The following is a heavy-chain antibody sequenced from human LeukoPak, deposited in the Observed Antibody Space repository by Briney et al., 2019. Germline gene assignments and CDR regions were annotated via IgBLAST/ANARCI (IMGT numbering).Heavy chain of an antibody. CDR2: ISSYSSYI. CDR3: ASARTTTTPPHY. J-gene: IGHJ4*02. CDR1: GFTFTSYS. Sequence: PGGSLRLSCAASGFTFTSYSMKWVRQAPGKGLEWVSYISSYSSYIYYADSVKGRFTISRDNAKNSLYLQMNNLRAEDTAVYYCASARTTTTPPHYWGQGTLVTVSS. V-gene: IGHV3-21*01. D-gene: IGHD4-11*01.